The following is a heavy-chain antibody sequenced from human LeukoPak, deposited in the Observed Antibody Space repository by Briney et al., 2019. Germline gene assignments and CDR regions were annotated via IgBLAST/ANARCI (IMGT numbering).Heavy chain of an antibody. D-gene: IGHD6-13*01. Sequence: GGSLRLSCAASGFTFSSYWMYWVRQAPGKGRVWVSRINMDGFSISYADSVKGRFTISRDNAKNTLYLQMNSLRAEDTAVYYCVRAIAAARDYWGQGTLVTVSS. CDR1: GFTFSSYW. J-gene: IGHJ4*02. V-gene: IGHV3-74*01. CDR2: INMDGFSI. CDR3: VRAIAAARDY.